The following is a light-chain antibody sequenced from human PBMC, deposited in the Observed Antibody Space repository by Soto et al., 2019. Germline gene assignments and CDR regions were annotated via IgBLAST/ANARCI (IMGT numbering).Light chain of an antibody. CDR3: QQYNSYRRT. J-gene: IGKJ1*01. Sequence: DIQMTQSPSTLSASVGDRVTITCRASQSISSWLAWYQQKPGKAPKLLIYKASSLESGVPSRFSGSGSGTEFTLTISSLQPDEFATYYCQQYNSYRRTFGQGTKVEI. CDR2: KAS. CDR1: QSISSW. V-gene: IGKV1-5*03.